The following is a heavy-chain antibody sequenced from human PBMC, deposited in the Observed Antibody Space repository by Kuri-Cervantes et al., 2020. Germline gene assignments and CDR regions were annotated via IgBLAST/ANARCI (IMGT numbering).Heavy chain of an antibody. Sequence: SQTLSLTCAISGDSVSSNSAAWNWTRQSPSRGLEWLGRTYYRSKWYNDYAVSVKSRITINPDTSKNQFSLQLNSVTPEDTAVYYCVRHSDKQVVVAAFDIWGQGTMVTVSS. CDR1: GDSVSSNSAA. D-gene: IGHD6-6*01. CDR3: VRHSDKQVVVAAFDI. J-gene: IGHJ3*02. CDR2: TYYRSKWYN. V-gene: IGHV6-1*01.